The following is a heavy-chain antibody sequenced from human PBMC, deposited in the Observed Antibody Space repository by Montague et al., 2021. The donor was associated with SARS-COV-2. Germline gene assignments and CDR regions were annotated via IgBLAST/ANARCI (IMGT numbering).Heavy chain of an antibody. V-gene: IGHV4-39*01. CDR2: IYYSGST. D-gene: IGHD2-15*01. J-gene: IGHJ5*02. CDR3: ARHVIREGDVVVVAQNWFDP. Sequence: SETLSLTCTVSGGSISSSSYYWGWIRQPPGKGLEWIGCIYYSGSTYYNPSLKSRVTISVDTSKNQFSLKLSSVTAADTAVYYCARHVIREGDVVVVAQNWFDPWGQGTLVTVSS. CDR1: GGSISSSSYY.